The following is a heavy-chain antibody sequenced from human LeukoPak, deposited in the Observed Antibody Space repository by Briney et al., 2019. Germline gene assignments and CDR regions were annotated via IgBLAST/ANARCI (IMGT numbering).Heavy chain of an antibody. CDR3: AKDAGVPSGSGQLYNWFDP. J-gene: IGHJ5*02. D-gene: IGHD3-10*01. V-gene: IGHV3-66*02. CDR2: IYSGGGT. Sequence: GSLRLSCAASGFTVSTNYMSWVRQAPGKGLEWVSLIYSGGGTYYADSVKGRFTISREDSRNTLYLQMNSLRAEDTAVYYCAKDAGVPSGSGQLYNWFDPWGQGTLVTVSS. CDR1: GFTVSTNY.